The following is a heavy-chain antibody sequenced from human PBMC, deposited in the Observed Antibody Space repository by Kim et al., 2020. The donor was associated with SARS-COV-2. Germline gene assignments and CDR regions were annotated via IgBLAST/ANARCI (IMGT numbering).Heavy chain of an antibody. CDR3: ARGEDDGDYIDY. J-gene: IGHJ4*02. CDR1: GGTFSSYA. Sequence: SVKVSCKASGGTFSSYAISWVRQAPGQGLEWMGRIIPILGIANYAQKFQGRVTITADKSTSTAYMELSSLRSEDTAVYYCARGEDDGDYIDYWGQGTLVTVSS. V-gene: IGHV1-69*04. D-gene: IGHD4-17*01. CDR2: IIPILGIA.